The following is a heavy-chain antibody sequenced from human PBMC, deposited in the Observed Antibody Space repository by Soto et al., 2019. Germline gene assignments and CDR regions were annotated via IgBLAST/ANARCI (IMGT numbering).Heavy chain of an antibody. CDR2: IYQSGTT. Sequence: QVQLQESGSGLVKPSQTLSLTCTVSGGSISGGIYSWSWIRQPPGKGLEWIGYIYQSGTTYYNPSLKSRVTISIDRSNNHFALRLNSVTAADTAFYYCARRGSHSSRGDVDVWGQGNMVTVSS. J-gene: IGHJ6*02. CDR1: GGSISGGIYS. CDR3: ARRGSHSSRGDVDV. D-gene: IGHD6-13*01. V-gene: IGHV4-30-2*01.